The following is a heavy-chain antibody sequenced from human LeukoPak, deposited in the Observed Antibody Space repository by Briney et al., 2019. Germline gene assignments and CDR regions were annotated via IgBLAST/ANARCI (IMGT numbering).Heavy chain of an antibody. V-gene: IGHV3-23*01. CDR2: ISGSGGST. J-gene: IGHJ4*02. D-gene: IGHD6-19*01. CDR1: GFTFSSYA. CDR3: AKVPAGIGYSSGWYYFDY. Sequence: QPGGSLRLSCAASGFTFSSYAMSWVRQAPGKGLEWVSAISGSGGSTYYADSVKGRFTISRDNSKNTLYLQMNSLRAEDTAVYYCAKVPAGIGYSSGWYYFDYWGQGTLVTVSS.